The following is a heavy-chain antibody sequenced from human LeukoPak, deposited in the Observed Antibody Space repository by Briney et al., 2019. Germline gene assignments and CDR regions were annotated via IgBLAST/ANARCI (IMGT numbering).Heavy chain of an antibody. J-gene: IGHJ6*03. CDR3: ARRNKGKGFALLRDYHYYMDV. CDR1: GGSISSYY. D-gene: IGHD2-15*01. V-gene: IGHV4-59*12. Sequence: PSETLSLTCSVSGGSISSYYWSWIRQPPGKGLEWIGYIYYSGSTNYNPSLKSRVTISVDTSKNQFSLKLSSVTAADTAVYYCARRNKGKGFALLRDYHYYMDVWGKGTTVTISS. CDR2: IYYSGST.